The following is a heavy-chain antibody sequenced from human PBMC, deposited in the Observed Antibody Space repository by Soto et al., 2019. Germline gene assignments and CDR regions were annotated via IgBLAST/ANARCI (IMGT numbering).Heavy chain of an antibody. J-gene: IGHJ4*02. CDR3: ATGPGQWLARYYFDY. CDR2: FDPEDGET. V-gene: IGHV1-24*01. D-gene: IGHD6-19*01. CDR1: GYTLTELS. Sequence: GASVKVSCKVSGYTLTELSMHCVRQAPGKGLEWMGGFDPEDGETIYAQKFQGRVTMTEDTSTDTAYMELSSLRSEDTAVYYCATGPGQWLARYYFDYWGQGTLVTVSS.